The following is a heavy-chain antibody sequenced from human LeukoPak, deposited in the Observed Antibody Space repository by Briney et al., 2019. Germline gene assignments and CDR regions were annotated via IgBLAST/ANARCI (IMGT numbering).Heavy chain of an antibody. Sequence: GGSLRLSCAGSGFTFGSFAMSWVRQAPGKGLEWVSSISSSSSYIYYADSVKGRFTISRDNAKNSLYLQMNSLRAEDTAVYYCARDSYGSGSYYWSQGTLVTVSS. V-gene: IGHV3-21*01. CDR1: GFTFGSFA. J-gene: IGHJ4*02. CDR2: ISSSSSYI. D-gene: IGHD3-10*01. CDR3: ARDSYGSGSYY.